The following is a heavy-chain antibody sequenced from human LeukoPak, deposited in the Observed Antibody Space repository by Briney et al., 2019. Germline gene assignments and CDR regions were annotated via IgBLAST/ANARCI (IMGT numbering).Heavy chain of an antibody. Sequence: SETLSLTCTVSGGSISSSSYYWGWIRQPPGKGLEWIGSIYYSGSTYYNPSLKSRVTISVDTSKNQFSLKLSSVTAADTAVYYCAREAVAGTKNYWGQGTLVTVSS. V-gene: IGHV4-39*01. D-gene: IGHD6-19*01. J-gene: IGHJ4*02. CDR2: IYYSGST. CDR3: AREAVAGTKNY. CDR1: GGSISSSSYY.